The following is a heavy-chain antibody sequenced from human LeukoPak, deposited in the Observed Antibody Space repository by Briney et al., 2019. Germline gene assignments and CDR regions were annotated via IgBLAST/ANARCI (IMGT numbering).Heavy chain of an antibody. J-gene: IGHJ4*02. CDR1: GFNFDDYG. D-gene: IGHD5-24*01. CDR3: ARDRDADGFDY. V-gene: IGHV3-20*04. CDR2: INWKGGST. Sequence: GGSLRLSCAASGFNFDDYGMSWVRQAPGKGLEWVSGINWKGGSTAYADSVKGRFTISRDNAKNSLDLQMNSLRAEDTAVYYCARDRDADGFDYWGQGTLVTVSS.